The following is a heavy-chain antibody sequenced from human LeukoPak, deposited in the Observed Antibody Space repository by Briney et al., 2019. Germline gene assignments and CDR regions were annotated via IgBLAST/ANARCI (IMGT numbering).Heavy chain of an antibody. CDR3: ARGDYYYYYMDV. J-gene: IGHJ6*03. CDR1: GFTLSSYS. Sequence: GGSLRLSCAASGFTLSSYSMNWVRQAPGKGLEWVSYISSSSTTIYYADSVKGRFTISRDNAKNSLYLQMNSLRAEDTAVYYCARGDYYYYYMDVWGKGTTATVSS. CDR2: ISSSSTTI. V-gene: IGHV3-48*01.